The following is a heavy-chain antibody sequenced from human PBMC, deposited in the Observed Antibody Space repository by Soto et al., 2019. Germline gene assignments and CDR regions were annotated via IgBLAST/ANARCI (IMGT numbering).Heavy chain of an antibody. CDR2: ISGSGGST. Sequence: HPRGSLRLSCAASGFTFSSYAMSWVRQAPGKGLEWVSAISGSGGSTYYADSVKGRFTISRDNSKNTLYLQMNSLRAEDTAVYYCAKDRGSGQKQNYYYYYMDVWGKGTTVSVS. J-gene: IGHJ6*03. D-gene: IGHD3-10*01. V-gene: IGHV3-23*01. CDR3: AKDRGSGQKQNYYYYYMDV. CDR1: GFTFSSYA.